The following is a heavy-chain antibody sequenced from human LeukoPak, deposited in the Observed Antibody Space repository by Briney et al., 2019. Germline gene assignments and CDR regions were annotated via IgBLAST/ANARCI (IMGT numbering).Heavy chain of an antibody. J-gene: IGHJ5*02. CDR1: GFTFSSYA. CDR3: AKDEESYYDSSGYYIS. CDR2: ISWNSGSI. V-gene: IGHV3-9*01. D-gene: IGHD3-22*01. Sequence: GGSLRLSCAASGFTFSSYAMHWVRQAPGKGLEWVSGISWNSGSIGYADSVKGRFTISRDNAKNSLYLQMNSLRAEDTALYYCAKDEESYYDSSGYYISWGQGTLVTVSS.